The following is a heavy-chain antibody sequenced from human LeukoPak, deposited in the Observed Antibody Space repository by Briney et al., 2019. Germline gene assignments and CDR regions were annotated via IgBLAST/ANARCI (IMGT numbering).Heavy chain of an antibody. CDR3: ARGNPGYGMDV. J-gene: IGHJ6*02. Sequence: SETLSLTCTVSGGSISGYYWSWIRQPPGKGLEWIGYIYYSGSTNYNPSLKSRVTISVDTSKNQFSLKLSSVTAADTAVYYCARGNPGYGMDVWGQGTTVTVSS. V-gene: IGHV4-59*01. CDR2: IYYSGST. D-gene: IGHD4-23*01. CDR1: GGSISGYY.